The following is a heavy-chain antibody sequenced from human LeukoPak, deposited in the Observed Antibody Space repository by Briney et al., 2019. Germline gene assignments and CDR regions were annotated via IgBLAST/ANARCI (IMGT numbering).Heavy chain of an antibody. CDR2: INLSGST. V-gene: IGHV4-34*01. D-gene: IGHD3-3*01. CDR3: ARVPISLFGVVTAHFDS. J-gene: IGHJ4*02. CDR1: GGSFSGSY. Sequence: SETLSLTCGVSGGSFSGSYWGWIRQPPGKGLEWLGEINLSGSTNYNSSLTSRVTISLDTSKNQFSLNLRSVTTADTAVYYCARVPISLFGVVTAHFDSWGQGTLVAVSS.